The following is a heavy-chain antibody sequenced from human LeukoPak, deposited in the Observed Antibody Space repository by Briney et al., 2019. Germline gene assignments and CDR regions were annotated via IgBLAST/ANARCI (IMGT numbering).Heavy chain of an antibody. V-gene: IGHV3-30-3*01. Sequence: GGSLRLSCAASGFTFSSYAMHWVRQAPGKGLEWVAVISYDGSNKYYADSVKGRFTISRDNSKNTLYLQMNSMRAEDTAVYYCARERDGMDVWGQGTTVTVSS. CDR2: ISYDGSNK. J-gene: IGHJ6*02. CDR3: ARERDGMDV. CDR1: GFTFSSYA.